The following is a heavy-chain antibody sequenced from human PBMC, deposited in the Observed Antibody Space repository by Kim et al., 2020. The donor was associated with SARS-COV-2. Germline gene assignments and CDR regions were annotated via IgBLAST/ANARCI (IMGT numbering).Heavy chain of an antibody. CDR2: ISAYNGNT. CDR3: ARDRRSHYDFWSGYYYFDY. D-gene: IGHD3-3*01. CDR1: GYTFTSYG. J-gene: IGHJ4*02. Sequence: ASVKVSCKASGYTFTSYGISWVRQAPGQGLEWMGWISAYNGNTNYAQKLQGRVTMTTDTSTSTAYMELRSLRSDDTAVYYCARDRRSHYDFWSGYYYFDYWGQGTLVTVSS. V-gene: IGHV1-18*01.